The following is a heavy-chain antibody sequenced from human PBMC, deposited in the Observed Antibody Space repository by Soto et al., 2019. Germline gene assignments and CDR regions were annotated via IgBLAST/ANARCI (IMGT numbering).Heavy chain of an antibody. CDR2: IYPGDSDT. Sequence: GESLKISCKGSGYSFTSYWIGWVRQMPGKGLEWMGIIYPGDSDTRYSPSFQGQVTISADKSISTAYLQWSSLKASDTAMYYCARHYYDFWSGYPYYSYGMDVWGQGTTATVSS. V-gene: IGHV5-51*01. D-gene: IGHD3-3*01. CDR1: GYSFTSYW. J-gene: IGHJ6*02. CDR3: ARHYYDFWSGYPYYSYGMDV.